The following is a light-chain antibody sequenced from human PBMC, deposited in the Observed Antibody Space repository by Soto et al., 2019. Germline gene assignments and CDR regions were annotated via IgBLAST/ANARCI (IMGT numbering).Light chain of an antibody. Sequence: QSALTQPPSASGSPGHSVTISCTGTSSDVGGYNYVSWYQQHPGKAPKLMIYEVSKRPSGVPERFSGSKSGNTASLTVSGLQDDDKADYYCRSYAGSNTFGVFGTGTKLTV. CDR1: SSDVGGYNY. V-gene: IGLV2-8*01. J-gene: IGLJ1*01. CDR2: EVS. CDR3: RSYAGSNTFGV.